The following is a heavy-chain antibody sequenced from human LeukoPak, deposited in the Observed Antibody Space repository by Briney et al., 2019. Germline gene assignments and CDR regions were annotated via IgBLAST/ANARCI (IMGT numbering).Heavy chain of an antibody. Sequence: PSETLSLTCTVSGGSISSYYWSWIRQPPGKGLEWIGYIYYSGSTNYNPYLKSRVTISVDTSKNQFSLKLSSVTAADTAVYYCARQAYDSSDAFDIWGQGTMVTVSS. V-gene: IGHV4-59*08. CDR3: ARQAYDSSDAFDI. J-gene: IGHJ3*02. CDR1: GGSISSYY. D-gene: IGHD3-22*01. CDR2: IYYSGST.